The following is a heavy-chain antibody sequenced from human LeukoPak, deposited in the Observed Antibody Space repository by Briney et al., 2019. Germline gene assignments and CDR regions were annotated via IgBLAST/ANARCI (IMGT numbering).Heavy chain of an antibody. CDR3: ARGSTISGWDRYFDY. Sequence: ASVKVSCKASGYTFTSYDINWVRQATGQGPEWMGWMNPNSGSTTYAQKFQGRVTMTRDTSTSTVYMEQSSLSSEDTAVYYCARGSTISGWDRYFDYWGQGTLVTVSS. V-gene: IGHV1-8*01. CDR1: GYTFTSYD. J-gene: IGHJ4*02. CDR2: MNPNSGST. D-gene: IGHD6-19*01.